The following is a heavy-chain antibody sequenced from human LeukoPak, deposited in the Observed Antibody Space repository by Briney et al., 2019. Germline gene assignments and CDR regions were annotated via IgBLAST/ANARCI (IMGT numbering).Heavy chain of an antibody. J-gene: IGHJ4*02. CDR3: ASSGAWYSSSRNFDY. CDR1: GYTFTSYA. D-gene: IGHD6-6*01. V-gene: IGHV1-3*01. Sequence: ASVKVSRKASGYTFTSYAMHWVRQAPGQRLEWMGWINAGNGNTKYSQKFQGRVTITRDTSASTAYMELSSLRSEDTAVYYCASSGAWYSSSRNFDYWGQGTLVTVSS. CDR2: INAGNGNT.